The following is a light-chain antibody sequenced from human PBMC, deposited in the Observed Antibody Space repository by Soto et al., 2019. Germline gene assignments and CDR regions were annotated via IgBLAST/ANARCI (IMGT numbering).Light chain of an antibody. J-gene: IGLJ1*01. Sequence: QSALTQPASVSGAPGQSITISCTGTDSDVGAFNYVSWYQQYPGKAPKLMIYDVGDRPSGVSNRFSGSTSGNTASLTISGLQAEDEADYYCSSYTAYTTYVFGTGTKLTVL. CDR3: SSYTAYTTYV. CDR1: DSDVGAFNY. V-gene: IGLV2-14*01. CDR2: DVG.